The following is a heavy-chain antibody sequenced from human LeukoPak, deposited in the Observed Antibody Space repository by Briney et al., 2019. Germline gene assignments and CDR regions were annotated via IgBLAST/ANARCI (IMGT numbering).Heavy chain of an antibody. CDR3: ARQDIAARPPDAY. V-gene: IGHV5-51*01. CDR2: IYPGDSDT. D-gene: IGHD6-6*01. Sequence: GESLKISCEGSGYSFTTYWIGWVRQMPGKGLEWMGIIYPGDSDTRYSPSFQGQVTISADKSISTAYLQWNSLKASDTAMYYCARQDIAARPPDAYWGQGTLVTVSS. J-gene: IGHJ4*02. CDR1: GYSFTTYW.